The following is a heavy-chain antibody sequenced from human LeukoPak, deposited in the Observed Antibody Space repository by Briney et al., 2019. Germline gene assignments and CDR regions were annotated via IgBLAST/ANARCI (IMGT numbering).Heavy chain of an antibody. J-gene: IGHJ5*02. CDR2: KTSDGNNK. CDR1: GFTFSSYA. V-gene: IGHV3-30-3*01. D-gene: IGHD6-13*01. Sequence: LPGRSLRLSCAASGFTFSSYAMHWVRQAPGKGLEWVAVKTSDGNNKYYADSVKGRFTISRDNSENTLYLHMNSLRAEDTAVYYCARGGAAHLAPSQFDPWGQGTLVTVSS. CDR3: ARGGAAHLAPSQFDP.